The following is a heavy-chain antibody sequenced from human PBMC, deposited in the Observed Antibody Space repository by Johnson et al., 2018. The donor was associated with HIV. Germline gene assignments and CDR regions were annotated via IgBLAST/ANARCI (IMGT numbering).Heavy chain of an antibody. CDR3: AKDWYNWNDGGDPDAFDI. V-gene: IGHV3-7*01. CDR2: IKEDGSEK. Sequence: VQLVESGGGLVQPGRSLGLSCAVSGFTFSNYWMSWVRQAPGKGLEWVANIKEDGSEKHYVDSVRGRFTLTRDNVKNFLYLQMNTLRVEDTAVYYCAKDWYNWNDGGDPDAFDIWGQGTMVTVSS. J-gene: IGHJ3*02. CDR1: GFTFSNYW. D-gene: IGHD1-1*01.